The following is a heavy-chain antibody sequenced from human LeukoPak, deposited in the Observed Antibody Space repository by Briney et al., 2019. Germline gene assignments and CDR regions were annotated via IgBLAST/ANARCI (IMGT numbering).Heavy chain of an antibody. CDR2: ISYDGIEK. V-gene: IGHV3-30-3*01. Sequence: GRSLRLSCVASGFTFRNYAMHWVRQAPGRGLEWVAVISYDGIEKYYADSVKGRFTISRDDSKNTLYLQMNSLRAEDTAVYYCARDRIAAAGIGSWGAFDIWGQGTMVTVSS. D-gene: IGHD6-13*01. CDR3: ARDRIAAAGIGSWGAFDI. CDR1: GFTFRNYA. J-gene: IGHJ3*02.